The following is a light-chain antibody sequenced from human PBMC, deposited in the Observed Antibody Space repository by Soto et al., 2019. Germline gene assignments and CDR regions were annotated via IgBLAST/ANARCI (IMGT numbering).Light chain of an antibody. Sequence: EIVLTQSPATLSLSPGARATLSCRASQSVSSYLAWYQQKPGQAPRLLIYDASNRATGAPVRFSGSGSGTDFTLTISSLELEDFAVYYCQQSSTSFGGGTKVEIK. CDR1: QSVSSY. J-gene: IGKJ4*01. V-gene: IGKV3-11*01. CDR2: DAS. CDR3: QQSSTS.